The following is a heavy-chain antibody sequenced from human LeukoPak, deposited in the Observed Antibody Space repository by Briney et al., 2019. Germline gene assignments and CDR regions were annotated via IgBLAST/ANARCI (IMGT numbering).Heavy chain of an antibody. CDR2: ISSTGTI. V-gene: IGHV3-11*04. D-gene: IGHD3-10*02. CDR3: AELGITMIGGV. Sequence: GGSLRLSCVASGFTFSDYFMSWIRQAPGKGLEWVSHISSTGTIYYADSAKGRFTISRDNAKNSLYLQMNSLRAEDTAVYYCAELGITMIGGVWGKGTTVTISS. CDR1: GFTFSDYF. J-gene: IGHJ6*04.